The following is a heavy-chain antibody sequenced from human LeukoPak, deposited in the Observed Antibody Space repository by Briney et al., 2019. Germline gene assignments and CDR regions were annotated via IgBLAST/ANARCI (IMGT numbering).Heavy chain of an antibody. V-gene: IGHV1-18*01. Sequence: ASVKVSCKASGYTFISYGISWVRQAPGQGLEWMGWISAYNGNTNYAQKFQGGVTMTKDTSTSTAYMELRSLRSDDTAVYYCARDVSDFWSFSKYYYMDVWGKGTTVTVSS. J-gene: IGHJ6*03. CDR1: GYTFISYG. D-gene: IGHD3-3*01. CDR3: ARDVSDFWSFSKYYYMDV. CDR2: ISAYNGNT.